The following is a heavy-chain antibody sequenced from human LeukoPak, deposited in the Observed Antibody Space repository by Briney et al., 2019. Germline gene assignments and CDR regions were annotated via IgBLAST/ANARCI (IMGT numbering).Heavy chain of an antibody. Sequence: GGSLRLSCAGSGFTFSSYSMNWVRQAPGKGLEWVSSISTSSLYIYYADSVKGRFTISRDNAKNTLNLQMNSLRAEDTAVYYCARDLGQYYDTSDNWFDPWGQGTLVTVSS. V-gene: IGHV3-21*01. J-gene: IGHJ5*02. CDR3: ARDLGQYYDTSDNWFDP. D-gene: IGHD3-22*01. CDR1: GFTFSSYS. CDR2: ISTSSLYI.